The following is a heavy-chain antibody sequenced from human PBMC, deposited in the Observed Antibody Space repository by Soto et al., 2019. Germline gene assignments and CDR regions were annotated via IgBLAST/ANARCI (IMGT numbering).Heavy chain of an antibody. CDR1: GFTFSSYG. CDR3: AREIYGDYVSWAFDI. V-gene: IGHV3-33*01. D-gene: IGHD4-17*01. CDR2: ISYDGSNK. J-gene: IGHJ3*02. Sequence: QVQLVESGGGVVQPGRSLRLSCAASGFTFSSYGMHWVRQAPGKGLEWVAVISYDGSNKYYADSVKGRFTISRDNSKNTLYLQMNSLRAEDTAVYYCAREIYGDYVSWAFDIWGQGTMVTVSS.